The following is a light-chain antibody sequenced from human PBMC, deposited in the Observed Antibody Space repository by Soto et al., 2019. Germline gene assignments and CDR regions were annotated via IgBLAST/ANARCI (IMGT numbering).Light chain of an antibody. Sequence: QSVLTQPASVSGXPGXSITISXTGTSSDVGGYNYVSWYQQHPGKAPKLMVYDVSNRPSGVSNRFSGSKSGNTASLTISGLQAEDEADYYCSSYTSSSTLGFGTGTKVTVL. J-gene: IGLJ1*01. CDR2: DVS. CDR3: SSYTSSSTLG. V-gene: IGLV2-14*01. CDR1: SSDVGGYNY.